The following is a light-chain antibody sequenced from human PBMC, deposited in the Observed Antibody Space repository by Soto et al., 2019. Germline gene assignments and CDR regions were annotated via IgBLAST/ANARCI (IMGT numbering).Light chain of an antibody. CDR1: QSVSSY. CDR2: DAS. CDR3: QQRSNWPPILT. V-gene: IGKV3-11*01. J-gene: IGKJ1*01. Sequence: EFVLTQSPATLSLSPGERATLSCRASQSVSSYLAWYQQKPGQAPRLLIYDASNRATGIPARFSGSGSGTDFTLTISSLEPEDFAVYYCQQRSNWPPILTFGQGTKVEIK.